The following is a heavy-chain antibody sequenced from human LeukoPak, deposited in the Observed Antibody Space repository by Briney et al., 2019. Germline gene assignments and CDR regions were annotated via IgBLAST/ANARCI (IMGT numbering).Heavy chain of an antibody. D-gene: IGHD3-22*01. CDR1: GFTFSDHY. V-gene: IGHV3-72*01. Sequence: GGSLRLSCAASGFTFSDHYMDWVRQAPGKGLQWVARIRNRARSYTTQYAPSVRDRFTISRDDTENSLFLQMNSLNTEDTAVYFCARVGNYCDYRGFSSDAFDIWGQGTMVTVAS. CDR2: IRNRARSYTT. J-gene: IGHJ3*02. CDR3: ARVGNYCDYRGFSSDAFDI.